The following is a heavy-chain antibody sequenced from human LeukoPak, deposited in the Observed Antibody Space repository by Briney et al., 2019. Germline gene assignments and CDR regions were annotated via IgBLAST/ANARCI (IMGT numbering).Heavy chain of an antibody. V-gene: IGHV3-66*02. Sequence: GGSLRLSCAASGFTVSNNYMIWVRQAPGKGLECVSMINGGGGTDYADSVKGRFTISRDNSKNTLFLQMNSLRLDDTAVYYCAGRRITAAAYDDWGRGTLVSVSS. CDR2: INGGGGT. D-gene: IGHD6-13*01. CDR1: GFTVSNNY. J-gene: IGHJ4*02. CDR3: AGRRITAAAYDD.